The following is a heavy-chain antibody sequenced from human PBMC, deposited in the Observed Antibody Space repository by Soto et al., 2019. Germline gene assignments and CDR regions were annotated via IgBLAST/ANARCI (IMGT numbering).Heavy chain of an antibody. D-gene: IGHD3-22*01. Sequence: EVQLVESGGGLVQPGGSLRLSCAASGFTFSSYEMNWVRQAPGKGLEWVSYISSSGSTIYYADSVKGRFTISRDNAKNSLYLQLNSLRAEDTAVYYCARAYDTPLNYYGMDVWGQGTTVTVSS. CDR3: ARAYDTPLNYYGMDV. CDR1: GFTFSSYE. J-gene: IGHJ6*02. CDR2: ISSSGSTI. V-gene: IGHV3-48*03.